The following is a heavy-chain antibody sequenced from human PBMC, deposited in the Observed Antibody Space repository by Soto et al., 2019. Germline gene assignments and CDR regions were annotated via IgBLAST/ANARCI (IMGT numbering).Heavy chain of an antibody. V-gene: IGHV2-5*02. J-gene: IGHJ4*02. D-gene: IGHD1-7*01. CDR2: IYWDDDK. CDR3: AHVITGTIRFDY. CDR1: GFSLSTNGVG. Sequence: SGPTLVNPTQTLTLTCTFSGFSLSTNGVGVGWIRQPPGKALEWLALIYWDDDKRYSPSLKSRLTITKDTSNNQVVLTMTNMDPVDTATYYCAHVITGTIRFDYWGQGTLVTVSS.